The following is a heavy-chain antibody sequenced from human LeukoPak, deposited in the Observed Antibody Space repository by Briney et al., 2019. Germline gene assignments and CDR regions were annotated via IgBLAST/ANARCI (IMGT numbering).Heavy chain of an antibody. J-gene: IGHJ4*02. D-gene: IGHD3-10*01. CDR3: ASSPILYGSGSKPLFDY. V-gene: IGHV4-31*03. CDR1: GGSISSGGYY. Sequence: SETLSLTCTVSGGSISSGGYYWSWIRQHPGKGLERIGYIYYSGSNYYNPSLKSRVTISVDTSKNQFSLKLSSVTAADTAVYYCASSPILYGSGSKPLFDYWGQGTLVTVSS. CDR2: IYYSGSN.